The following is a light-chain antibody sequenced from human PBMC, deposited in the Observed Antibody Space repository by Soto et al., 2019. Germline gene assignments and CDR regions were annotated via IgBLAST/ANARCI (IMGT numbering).Light chain of an antibody. J-gene: IGKJ5*01. V-gene: IGKV1-5*01. CDR1: QSVSDW. Sequence: IQMTQSPSTLSASVGDRVTITCRASQSVSDWLAWYQQKPGNPPKLLIYDTSRLESAVPSRFSASGSGTEFTLTISSLQPEDFATYYCQQANSFPLTFGQGTRLEIK. CDR2: DTS. CDR3: QQANSFPLT.